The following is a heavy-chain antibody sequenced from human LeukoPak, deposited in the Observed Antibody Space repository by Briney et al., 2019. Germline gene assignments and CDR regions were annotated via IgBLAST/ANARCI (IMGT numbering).Heavy chain of an antibody. CDR2: IIPILGIA. V-gene: IGHV1-69*04. D-gene: IGHD1-26*01. Sequence: GASVKVSCKASGGTFSSYAISWVRQAPGQGLEWMGRIIPILGIANYAQKIQGRVTITADKSTSTAYMELSSLRSEDTAVYYCARIFNSGSYSFDYWGQGTLVTVSS. J-gene: IGHJ4*02. CDR1: GGTFSSYA. CDR3: ARIFNSGSYSFDY.